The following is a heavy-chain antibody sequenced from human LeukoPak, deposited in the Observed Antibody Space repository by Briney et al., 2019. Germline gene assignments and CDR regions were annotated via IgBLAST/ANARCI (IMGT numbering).Heavy chain of an antibody. D-gene: IGHD4-23*01. V-gene: IGHV4-31*03. Sequence: SETLSLTCTVSSDSISGYYWSWIRQHPGKGLEWIGYIYYSGSTYYNPSLKSRVTISVDTSKNQFSLKLSSVTAADTAVYYCARQGLRGNQGFDYWGQGTLVTVSS. CDR2: IYYSGST. CDR3: ARQGLRGNQGFDY. CDR1: SDSISGYY. J-gene: IGHJ4*02.